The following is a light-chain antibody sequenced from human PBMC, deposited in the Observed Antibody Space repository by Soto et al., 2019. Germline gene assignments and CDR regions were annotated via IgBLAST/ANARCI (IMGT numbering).Light chain of an antibody. CDR1: TGDVTNGRW. CDR2: DTS. CDR3: LLFYDGVAV. V-gene: IGLV7-46*01. Sequence: QTVVTQEPSLTVSPGGTVTLTCGSSTGDVTNGRWPYWFQQRPGQVPRTLIHDTSNKHSWTPARFSGSLLGGKAALTLSGAQPEAEAAYYCLLFYDGVAVFGGGTQLTVL. J-gene: IGLJ7*01.